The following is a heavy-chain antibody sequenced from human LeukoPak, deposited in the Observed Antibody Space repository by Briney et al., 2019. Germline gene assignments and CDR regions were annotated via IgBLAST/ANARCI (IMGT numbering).Heavy chain of an antibody. CDR3: ARQGRFLEWFVVDY. Sequence: SETLSLTCTVSGGSISNGGYFWNWIRQHPGKGLESIGYISSSGSAYYNPSLKSRVTISVDTSKNQFSLKLSSVTAADTAVYYCARQGRFLEWFVVDYWGQGTLVTVSS. J-gene: IGHJ4*02. CDR2: ISSSGSA. V-gene: IGHV4-31*03. CDR1: GGSISNGGYF. D-gene: IGHD3-3*01.